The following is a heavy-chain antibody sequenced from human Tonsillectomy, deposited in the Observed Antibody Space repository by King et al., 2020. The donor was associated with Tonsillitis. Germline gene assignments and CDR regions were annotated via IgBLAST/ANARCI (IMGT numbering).Heavy chain of an antibody. Sequence: VQLQQWGAGLLKPSETLSLTCAVYGGSFSGYYWSWIRQPPGKGLEWIGEINHSGSTNYNPSLKSRVTISVDTSKNQFSLKLSSGTAADTAVYYCARLAVAGRSFYYYYYGMDVWGQGTTVIVSS. V-gene: IGHV4-34*01. CDR1: GGSFSGYY. CDR2: INHSGST. J-gene: IGHJ6*02. CDR3: ARLAVAGRSFYYYYYGMDV. D-gene: IGHD6-19*01.